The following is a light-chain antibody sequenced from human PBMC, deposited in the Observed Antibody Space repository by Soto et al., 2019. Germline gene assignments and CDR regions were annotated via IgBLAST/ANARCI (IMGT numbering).Light chain of an antibody. V-gene: IGKV1-5*03. J-gene: IGKJ1*01. CDR1: QSISSW. CDR3: QQSYSTPRT. Sequence: DIQMTQSPSTLSASVGDRVTITCRASQSISSWLAWYQQKPGKAPKLLIYTASNLESGVPSRFSGSGSGTEFTLTISSLQPDDFATYYCQQSYSTPRTFGQGTKVEIK. CDR2: TAS.